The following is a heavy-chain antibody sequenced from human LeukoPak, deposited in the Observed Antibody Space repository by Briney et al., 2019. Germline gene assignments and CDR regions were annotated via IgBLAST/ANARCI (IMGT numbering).Heavy chain of an antibody. CDR3: ARHGAYGDRVDY. J-gene: IGHJ4*02. V-gene: IGHV4-59*08. CDR1: GGSISSFY. D-gene: IGHD4-17*01. CDR2: IYYSGST. Sequence: SETLSLTCTVSGGSISSFYWSWIRQPPGKGLEWIGYIYYSGSTNYNPSLKSRVTISVDTSKNQFSLNLASVTAADTAVYYCARHGAYGDRVDYWGQGTMVTVSS.